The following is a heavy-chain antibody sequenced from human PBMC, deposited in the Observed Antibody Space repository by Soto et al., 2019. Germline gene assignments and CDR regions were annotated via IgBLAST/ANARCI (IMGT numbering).Heavy chain of an antibody. CDR3: ARDPSFTFGGAPYGMDV. Sequence: ASVKVSCKASGYTFTDYYMHWVRQAPGQGLEWMGWINPNSGGTNYAQKFQGRVTMTRDTSISTAYMGLSRLRSDDTAVYYCARDPSFTFGGAPYGMDVWGQGTTVTVSS. CDR2: INPNSGGT. J-gene: IGHJ6*02. D-gene: IGHD3-16*01. CDR1: GYTFTDYY. V-gene: IGHV1-2*02.